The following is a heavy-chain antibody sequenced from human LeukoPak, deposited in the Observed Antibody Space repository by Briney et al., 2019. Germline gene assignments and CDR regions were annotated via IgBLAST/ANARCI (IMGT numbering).Heavy chain of an antibody. J-gene: IGHJ4*02. D-gene: IGHD5-18*01. CDR1: GGSISSYY. CDR3: ARSRGYSYGSVY. V-gene: IGHV4-59*01. Sequence: SETLSLTCTVSGGSISSYYWSWIRQPPGKGLEWIGYIYYSGSTNYNPSLKSRVTISVDTSKNQFSLKLSSVTAADTAVYYCARSRGYSYGSVYWGQGTLVTVSS. CDR2: IYYSGST.